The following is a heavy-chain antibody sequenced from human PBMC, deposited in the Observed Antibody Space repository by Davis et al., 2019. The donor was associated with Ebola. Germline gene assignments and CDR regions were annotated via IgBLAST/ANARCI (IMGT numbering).Heavy chain of an antibody. CDR3: ARDAWGRDVDY. J-gene: IGHJ4*02. D-gene: IGHD7-27*01. CDR2: VSISGRDT. V-gene: IGHV3-23*01. CDR1: GFPFSAYA. Sequence: GESLKISCAASGFPFSAYAMSWVRQPPGEGLQWVSTVSISGRDTYYIDSVMGRFTISRDNSKNTLYLHMNSLRAEDTAVYYCARDAWGRDVDYWGQGTLVSVSS.